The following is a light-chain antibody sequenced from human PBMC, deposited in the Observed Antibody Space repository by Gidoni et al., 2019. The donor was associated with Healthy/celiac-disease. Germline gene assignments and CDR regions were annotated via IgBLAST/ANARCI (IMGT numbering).Light chain of an antibody. CDR3: QQYGSSPWT. J-gene: IGKJ1*01. CDR1: QSVSSSY. Sequence: ASQSVSSSYLAWYQQKPGQAPRLLIYGASSRATGIPDRFSGSGSGTDFTLTISRLEPEDFAVYYCQQYGSSPWTFGQGTKVEIK. V-gene: IGKV3-20*01. CDR2: GAS.